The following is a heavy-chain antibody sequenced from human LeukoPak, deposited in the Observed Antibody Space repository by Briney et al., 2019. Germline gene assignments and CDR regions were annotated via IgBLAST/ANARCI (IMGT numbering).Heavy chain of an antibody. CDR2: IYTSGST. CDR3: ARYSSSWPRGYFDY. CDR1: GGSISSYY. J-gene: IGHJ4*02. V-gene: IGHV4-4*07. Sequence: SETLSLTCTVSGGSISSYYWSWIQQPAGKGLEWIGRIYTSGSTNYNPSLKSRVTMSVDTSKNQFSLKLSSVTAADTAVYYCARYSSSWPRGYFDYWGQGTLVTVSS. D-gene: IGHD6-13*01.